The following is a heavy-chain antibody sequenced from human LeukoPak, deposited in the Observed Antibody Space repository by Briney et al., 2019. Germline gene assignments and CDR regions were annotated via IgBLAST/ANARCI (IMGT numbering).Heavy chain of an antibody. D-gene: IGHD3-3*01. CDR3: AKDREEQGYYDLWSGLQNYYGMDV. CDR1: GFTFDDYA. Sequence: PGRSLRLSCAASGFTFDDYAMPWVRQAPGKGLEWVSAISGSGGSTYYADSVKGRFTISRDNSKNTLYLQMNSLRAEDTAVYYCAKDREEQGYYDLWSGLQNYYGMDVWGQGTTVTVSS. J-gene: IGHJ6*02. CDR2: ISGSGGST. V-gene: IGHV3-23*01.